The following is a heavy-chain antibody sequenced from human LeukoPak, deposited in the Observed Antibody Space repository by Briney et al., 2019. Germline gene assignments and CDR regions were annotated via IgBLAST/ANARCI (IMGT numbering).Heavy chain of an antibody. Sequence: GGSLRLSCAASGFTFSTYAMNWVRQAPGKGLEWVSGITGSGGSTYYADSVRGRFTISRDNSKNTLYLQMNSLRAEDTAVYYCAREYSGYDYFTRYFDYWGQGTLVTVSS. D-gene: IGHD5-12*01. J-gene: IGHJ4*02. CDR3: AREYSGYDYFTRYFDY. CDR2: ITGSGGST. V-gene: IGHV3-23*01. CDR1: GFTFSTYA.